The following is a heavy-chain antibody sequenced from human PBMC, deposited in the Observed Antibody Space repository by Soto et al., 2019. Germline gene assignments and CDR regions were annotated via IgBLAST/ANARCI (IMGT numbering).Heavy chain of an antibody. Sequence: GSLRLSCAGSGFTFNSYSMHWVRQAPGKGLEWVSSITRGGAYIYYADSVKGRFTISRDNAKNSLCLQMKSLTAEDTAVYYCARDMGTSPLDIGVVPAATDAFGLWGQGTMVTVSS. V-gene: IGHV3-21*01. D-gene: IGHD2-2*03. CDR3: ARDMGTSPLDIGVVPAATDAFGL. CDR1: GFTFNSYS. J-gene: IGHJ3*01. CDR2: ITRGGAYI.